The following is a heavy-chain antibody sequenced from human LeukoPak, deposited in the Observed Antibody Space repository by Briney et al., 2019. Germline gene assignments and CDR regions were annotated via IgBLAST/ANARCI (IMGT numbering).Heavy chain of an antibody. V-gene: IGHV1-46*01. D-gene: IGHD3-10*01. J-gene: IGHJ4*02. CDR1: GYTFTSYY. Sequence: ASVKVSCKASGYTFTSYYMQWVRQAPGQGLEWMGIISPSGTTTSYAQRFQGRVTMTRDTSTSTLYMELSSLRSEDTAVYYCARDYYGSGSYYSLDYWGQGTLVTVSS. CDR3: ARDYYGSGSYYSLDY. CDR2: ISPSGTTT.